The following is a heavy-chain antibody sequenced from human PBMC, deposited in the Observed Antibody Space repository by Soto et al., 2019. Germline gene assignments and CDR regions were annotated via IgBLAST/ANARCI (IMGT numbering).Heavy chain of an antibody. J-gene: IGHJ4*02. CDR3: ATRSPAFDY. Sequence: ASVKVSCKGSRYAIDTYGSTWVRQAPGQGLEWMGWISAHNGNTNYAQRFQGRVTTTTDTSTSTAYMELRSLRSDDTAVYYCATRSPAFDYWGQGTLVTVSS. V-gene: IGHV1-18*01. CDR1: RYAIDTYG. CDR2: ISAHNGNT.